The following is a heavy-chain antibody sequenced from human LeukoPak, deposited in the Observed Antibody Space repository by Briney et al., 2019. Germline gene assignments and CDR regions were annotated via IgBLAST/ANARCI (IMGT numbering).Heavy chain of an antibody. CDR1: GGSISSGGYY. D-gene: IGHD6-19*01. CDR3: ARDLKGSGWYGSGAFDI. Sequence: PSETLSLTCTVSGGSISSGGYYWSWIRQHPGKGLEWIGYIYYSGSTHYNPSLKSRVTISVDTSKNQFSLKLSSVTAADTAVYYCARDLKGSGWYGSGAFDIWGQGTMVTVSS. CDR2: IYYSGST. J-gene: IGHJ3*02. V-gene: IGHV4-31*03.